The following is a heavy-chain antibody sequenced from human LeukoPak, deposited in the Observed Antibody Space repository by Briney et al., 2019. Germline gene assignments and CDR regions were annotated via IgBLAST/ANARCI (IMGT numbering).Heavy chain of an antibody. V-gene: IGHV4-59*01. D-gene: IGHD2-2*03. Sequence: SETLSLTCTVSGGSISSYYWSWIRQPPGKGLEWIGYIYYSGNTNYNPSLKSRVTISVDTSKNQFSLKLSSVTAADTVVYYCARDPSPGYCSSTSCPSRAFDIWGQGTMVTVSS. CDR1: GGSISSYY. CDR2: IYYSGNT. CDR3: ARDPSPGYCSSTSCPSRAFDI. J-gene: IGHJ3*02.